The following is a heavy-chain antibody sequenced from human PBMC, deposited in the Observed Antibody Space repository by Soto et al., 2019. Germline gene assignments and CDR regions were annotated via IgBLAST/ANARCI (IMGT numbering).Heavy chain of an antibody. CDR2: IYYSGST. J-gene: IGHJ5*02. CDR1: GGSISSYY. Sequence: QVQLQESGPGLVKPSETLSLTCTVSGGSISSYYWSWIRQPPGKGLEWIVYIYYSGSTNYNPSLKSRVTISVDTSKNQFSLKLSSVTAADTAVYYCARHQTRGFDPWGQGTLVTVSS. V-gene: IGHV4-59*08. CDR3: ARHQTRGFDP.